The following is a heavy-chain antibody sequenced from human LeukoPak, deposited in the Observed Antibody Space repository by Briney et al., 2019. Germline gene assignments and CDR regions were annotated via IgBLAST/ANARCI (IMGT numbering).Heavy chain of an antibody. V-gene: IGHV4-39*01. CDR1: GGSISSGSYY. Sequence: SETLSLTCTVSGGSISSGSYYWGWIRPPPGKGLEWIGSIYYSGSTHYNPSLKSRVTISVDTSKNEFSLKPSSVTAADTAVYYCARNNTLMMYPRGGEDKGFDYWGQGTLVTVSS. D-gene: IGHD2-8*01. CDR2: IYYSGST. CDR3: ARNNTLMMYPRGGEDKGFDY. J-gene: IGHJ4*02.